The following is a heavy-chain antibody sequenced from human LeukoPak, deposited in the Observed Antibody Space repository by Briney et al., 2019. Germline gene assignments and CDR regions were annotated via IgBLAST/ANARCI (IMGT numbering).Heavy chain of an antibody. Sequence: GGSLRLSCAASGFTFSSYTMSWVRQAPGEGLEWVSSITSSGAATYYADSVKGRFTISRDNSDNTLYLQMNSLRAEDTAVYYCAKDRPNYYGSNGHYYKLNGDCWGQGTLVTVSS. V-gene: IGHV3-23*01. CDR3: AKDRPNYYGSNGHYYKLNGDC. D-gene: IGHD3-22*01. J-gene: IGHJ4*02. CDR2: ITSSGAAT. CDR1: GFTFSSYT.